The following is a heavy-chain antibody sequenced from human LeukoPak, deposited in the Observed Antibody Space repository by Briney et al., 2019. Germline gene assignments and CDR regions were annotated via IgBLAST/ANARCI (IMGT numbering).Heavy chain of an antibody. CDR1: GGSFSGYY. CDR2: INHSGST. J-gene: IGHJ4*02. Sequence: SETLSLTCAVNGGSFSGYYWGWIRQPPGKGLEWIGGINHSGSTNYNPSLKSRVTISIDTSKNQFSLKLTSVTAADTALYFCARGYCTTTTYLTYYFDYWGQGALVTVSS. CDR3: ARGYCTTTTYLTYYFDY. D-gene: IGHD2-2*01. V-gene: IGHV4-34*01.